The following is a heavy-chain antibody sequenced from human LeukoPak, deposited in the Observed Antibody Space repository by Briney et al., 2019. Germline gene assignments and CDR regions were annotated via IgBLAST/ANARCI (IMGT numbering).Heavy chain of an antibody. CDR1: GFTFSSYD. Sequence: GGSLRLSCAASGFTFSSYDMHWVRQATGKNLHWVSAIGTAGDTYYPGSVKGRFTISRENAKNSLYFQMNSLRAGDTAVFYCARSRSIRYFDWLLSPGTFDIWGQGTMVTVSS. V-gene: IGHV3-13*01. CDR3: ARSRSIRYFDWLLSPGTFDI. J-gene: IGHJ3*02. CDR2: IGTAGDT. D-gene: IGHD3-9*01.